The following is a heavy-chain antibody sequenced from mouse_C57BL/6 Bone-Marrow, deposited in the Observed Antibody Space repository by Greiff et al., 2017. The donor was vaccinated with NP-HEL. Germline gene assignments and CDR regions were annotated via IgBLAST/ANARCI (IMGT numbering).Heavy chain of an antibody. D-gene: IGHD1-2*01. J-gene: IGHJ1*03. CDR2: INPSSGYT. CDR1: GYTFTSYT. CDR3: ARRLRQYFDV. Sequence: QVQLKESGAELARPGASVKMSCKASGYTFTSYTMHWVKQRPGQGLEWIGYINPSSGYTKYNQKFKDKATLTADKSSSTAYMQLSSLTSEDSAVYYCARRLRQYFDVWGTGTTVTVSS. V-gene: IGHV1-4*01.